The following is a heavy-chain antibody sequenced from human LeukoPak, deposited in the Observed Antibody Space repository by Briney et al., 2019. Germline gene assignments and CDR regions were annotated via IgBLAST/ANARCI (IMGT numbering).Heavy chain of an antibody. D-gene: IGHD6-13*01. CDR2: IYSGGST. J-gene: IGHJ4*02. CDR3: ARVHHSSSFDY. Sequence: PGGSLRLSCAASGFTVGSNYMSWVRQAPGKGLEWVSVIYSGGSTCYADSVKGRFTISRDNSKNTLYLQMNSLRAEDTAVYYCARVHHSSSFDYWGQGTLVTVSS. V-gene: IGHV3-53*01. CDR1: GFTVGSNY.